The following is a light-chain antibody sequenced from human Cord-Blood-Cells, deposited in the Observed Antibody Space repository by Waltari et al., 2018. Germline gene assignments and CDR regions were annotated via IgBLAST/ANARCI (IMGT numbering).Light chain of an antibody. CDR2: SNN. J-gene: IGLJ3*02. V-gene: IGLV1-44*01. CDR1: SSNIGSNT. CDR3: AAWDDSLNGWV. Sequence: QSVLTQPPSASGTPGQRVTISCSGSSSNIGSNTVNWYQQLPGTAPKLLNYSNNRRPSGVPARFSGSKSGTSASLAISGLQSEDEADYYCAAWDDSLNGWVFGGGTKLTVL.